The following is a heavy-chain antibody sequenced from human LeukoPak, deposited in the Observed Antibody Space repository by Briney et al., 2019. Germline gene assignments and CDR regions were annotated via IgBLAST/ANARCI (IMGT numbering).Heavy chain of an antibody. CDR1: GYTFTSYG. J-gene: IGHJ4*02. D-gene: IGHD1-1*01. CDR2: ISVYNGET. Sequence: GASVKVSCKASGYTFTSYGVSWVRQAPGQGLEWMGWISVYNGETDYAQKLQGRVTMTTDTSTRPHHTELRSLRSDDTAVYYCARDSTSGTRPSDYWGQGTLVTVSS. CDR3: ARDSTSGTRPSDY. V-gene: IGHV1-18*01.